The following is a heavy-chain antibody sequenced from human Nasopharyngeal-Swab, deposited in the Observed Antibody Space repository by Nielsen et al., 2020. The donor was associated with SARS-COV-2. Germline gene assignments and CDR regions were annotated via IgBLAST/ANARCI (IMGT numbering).Heavy chain of an antibody. CDR2: MYSSGST. V-gene: IGHV4-4*07. J-gene: IGHJ5*02. CDR1: GGSIINYY. CDR3: ARDLARGYCKNGVCLPNWFDP. D-gene: IGHD2-8*01. Sequence: SETLSLTCTVSGGSIINYYWSWIRQPAGKGLEWIGRMYSSGSTNYNPSLKSRVTMSLDTSKNQFSLKMTSVTAADTAVYYCARDLARGYCKNGVCLPNWFDPWGQGTLVTVSS.